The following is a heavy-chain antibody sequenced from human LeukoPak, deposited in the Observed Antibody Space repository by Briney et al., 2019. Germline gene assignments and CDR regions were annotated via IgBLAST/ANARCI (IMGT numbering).Heavy chain of an antibody. D-gene: IGHD6-13*01. CDR3: ARLPREYSSSWYWAGAFDI. Sequence: PSETLSLTCTVSGGSISSSSYYWGWIRQPPGKGLEWIGSIYYSGSTYYNPSLKSRVTISVDTSKNQFSLKLSSVTAADTAVYYCARLPREYSSSWYWAGAFDIWGQGTMVTVSS. CDR1: GGSISSSSYY. V-gene: IGHV4-39*01. CDR2: IYYSGST. J-gene: IGHJ3*02.